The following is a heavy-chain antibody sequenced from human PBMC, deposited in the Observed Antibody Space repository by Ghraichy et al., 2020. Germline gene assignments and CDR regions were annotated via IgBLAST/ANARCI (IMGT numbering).Heavy chain of an antibody. Sequence: SETLSLTCTVSGGSISSYYWSWIRQPPGKGLEWIGYIYYSGSTNYNPSLKSRVTISVDTSKNQFSLKLSSVTAADTAVYYCARGWFGESNDYWGQGTLVTVSS. D-gene: IGHD3-10*01. J-gene: IGHJ4*02. CDR3: ARGWFGESNDY. CDR1: GGSISSYY. CDR2: IYYSGST. V-gene: IGHV4-59*01.